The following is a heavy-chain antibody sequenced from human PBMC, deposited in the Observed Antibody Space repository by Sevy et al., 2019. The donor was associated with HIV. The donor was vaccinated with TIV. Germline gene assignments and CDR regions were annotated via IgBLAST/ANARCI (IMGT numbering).Heavy chain of an antibody. CDR3: VKDGRGYCSSTSCRGGFDY. CDR2: ISSNGGST. D-gene: IGHD2-2*01. Sequence: GGSLRLSCSASGFTFSSYAMLWVRQAPGKGLEYVSAISSNGGSTYYADSVKGRFTISRDNSKNTLYLQMSSLRAEDTTVYYCVKDGRGYCSSTSCRGGFDYWGQGTLVTVSS. CDR1: GFTFSSYA. V-gene: IGHV3-64D*06. J-gene: IGHJ4*02.